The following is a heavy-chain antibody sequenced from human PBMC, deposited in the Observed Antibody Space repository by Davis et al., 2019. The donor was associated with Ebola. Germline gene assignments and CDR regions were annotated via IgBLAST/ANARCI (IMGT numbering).Heavy chain of an antibody. J-gene: IGHJ6*03. CDR3: TTAPYSYGYDYYYMDV. Sequence: PGGSLRLSCAASGFIFSDYSMHWLRQAPGKGLEWVGRIKSKTDGGTTDYAAPVKGRFTISRDNSKNTLYLQMNSLKTEDTAVYYCTTAPYSYGYDYYYMDVWGKGTTVTVSS. V-gene: IGHV3-15*01. CDR2: IKSKTDGGTT. D-gene: IGHD5-18*01. CDR1: GFIFSDYS.